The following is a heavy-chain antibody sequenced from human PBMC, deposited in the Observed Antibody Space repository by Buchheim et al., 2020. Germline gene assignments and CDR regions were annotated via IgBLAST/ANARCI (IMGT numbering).Heavy chain of an antibody. J-gene: IGHJ6*02. Sequence: EVQLVESGGGLVQPGGSLRLSCAASGFTFSSYSMNWVRQAPGKGLEWVSYISSSSSTLYYADSVKGRFTISRDNAKNSLYLQMNSLRAEDTAVYYCASLGPIVVVPAAMEWENYYYGMDVWGQGTT. CDR1: GFTFSSYS. V-gene: IGHV3-48*01. D-gene: IGHD2-2*01. CDR2: ISSSSSTL. CDR3: ASLGPIVVVPAAMEWENYYYGMDV.